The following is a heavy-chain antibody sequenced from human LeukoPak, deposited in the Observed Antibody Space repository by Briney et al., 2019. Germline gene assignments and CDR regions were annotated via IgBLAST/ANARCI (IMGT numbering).Heavy chain of an antibody. Sequence: PGGSLRLSCAASGFTFSSYGMSWVRQAPGKGLEGVSGISGSGGRTYFADSVKGRFTISRDNSKNTLYLQMNRLRAEDRAVYYCAKAGRGGAITLVRGVKGDYYYMDVWGKGTTVTISS. J-gene: IGHJ6*03. V-gene: IGHV3-23*01. CDR2: ISGSGGRT. CDR3: AKAGRGGAITLVRGVKGDYYYMDV. CDR1: GFTFSSYG. D-gene: IGHD3-10*01.